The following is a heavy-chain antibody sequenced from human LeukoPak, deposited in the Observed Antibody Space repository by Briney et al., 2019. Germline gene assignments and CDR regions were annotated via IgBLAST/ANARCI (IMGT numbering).Heavy chain of an antibody. J-gene: IGHJ6*02. CDR3: ARDTTHCSSTSCRYYYYYGMDV. CDR1: GFTFSDYY. V-gene: IGHV3-11*06. Sequence: PGGSLRLSCAASGFTFSDYYMSWIRQAPGKGLEWVSYISSSSSYTNYADSVKGRFTISRDNAKSSLYLQMNSLRAEDTAVYYCARDTTHCSSTSCRYYYYYGMDVWGQGTTVTVSS. D-gene: IGHD2-2*01. CDR2: ISSSSSYT.